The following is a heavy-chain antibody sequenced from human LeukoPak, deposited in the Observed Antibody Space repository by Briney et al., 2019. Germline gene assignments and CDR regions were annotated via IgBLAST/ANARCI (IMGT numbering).Heavy chain of an antibody. CDR1: GFTFSSYA. Sequence: GRSLRLSCAASGFTFSSYAMHWVRQAPGKGLEWVAVISYDGSNKYYADSVKGRFTISRDNSKNTLYLQMNSLRAEDTAVYYCARDFSSGWYGYGMDVWGQGTTVTVSS. J-gene: IGHJ6*02. CDR2: ISYDGSNK. CDR3: ARDFSSGWYGYGMDV. V-gene: IGHV3-30-3*01. D-gene: IGHD6-19*01.